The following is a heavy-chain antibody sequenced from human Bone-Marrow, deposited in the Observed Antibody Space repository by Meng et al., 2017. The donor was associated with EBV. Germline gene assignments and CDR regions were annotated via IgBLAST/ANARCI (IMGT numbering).Heavy chain of an antibody. D-gene: IGHD6-25*01. CDR1: GGSFSGYY. J-gene: IGHJ5*02. CDR2: INHSGST. V-gene: IGHV4-34*01. CDR3: ATQRRDTDWFDP. Sequence: QAQLQQWGAGLLKPSETLSLTCAVYGGSFSGYYWTWIRQPPGKGLEWIGEINHSGSTNYNPSLKSRVTISVDTSKNQFSLKLSSVTAADTAVYYCATQRRDTDWFDPWGQGTLVTVSS.